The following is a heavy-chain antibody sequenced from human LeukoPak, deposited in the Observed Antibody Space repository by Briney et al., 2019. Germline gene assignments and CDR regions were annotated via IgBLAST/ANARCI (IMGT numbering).Heavy chain of an antibody. CDR2: IHPSGST. V-gene: IGHV4-34*01. Sequence: SETLSLTCAVYGGSFSDYYLTWVRQPPGKGLEWIGEIHPSGSTNYNPSLKSRVTMSVDTSNNQFSLKVTSVTAVDTALYYCARGIDAYKGGNYWGQGTLVTVSS. D-gene: IGHD5-24*01. CDR3: ARGIDAYKGGNY. J-gene: IGHJ4*02. CDR1: GGSFSDYY.